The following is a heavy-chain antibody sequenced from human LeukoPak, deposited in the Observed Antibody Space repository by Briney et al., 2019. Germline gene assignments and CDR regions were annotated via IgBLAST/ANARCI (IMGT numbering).Heavy chain of an antibody. CDR2: IYNSGNT. D-gene: IGHD5/OR15-5a*01. J-gene: IGHJ4*02. V-gene: IGHV4-59*01. CDR1: GGSISGYY. CDR3: ARAAVSTRSRFDY. Sequence: PSETLSLTCTVSGGSISGYYWGWIRQPPGKGLEWIAYIYNSGNTNYKPSLQSRVTISVDMSKNQFSLKLNSVTAADTAVYYCARAAVSTRSRFDYWGQGTLVTVSS.